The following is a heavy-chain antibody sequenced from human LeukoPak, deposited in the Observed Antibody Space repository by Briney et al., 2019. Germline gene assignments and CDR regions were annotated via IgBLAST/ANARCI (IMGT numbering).Heavy chain of an antibody. Sequence: GGSLRLSCAASGFTVSSNHMSWVRQAPGKGLEWVSVIYSGGNTYYADSVKGRFAISRGTSKNTLYLQMNSLRAEDTAVYYCARVTSEGYFVYWGQGTLVTVSS. CDR3: ARVTSEGYFVY. V-gene: IGHV3-66*01. J-gene: IGHJ4*02. CDR1: GFTVSSNH. CDR2: IYSGGNT.